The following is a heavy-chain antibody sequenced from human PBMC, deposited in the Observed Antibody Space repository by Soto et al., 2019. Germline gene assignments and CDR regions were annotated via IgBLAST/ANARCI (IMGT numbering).Heavy chain of an antibody. J-gene: IGHJ4*02. V-gene: IGHV3-23*05. D-gene: IGHD3-3*01. CDR3: AKPRAGVVNYFDY. Sequence: EVQLLGSGGGLVQPGGSLRLSCAASGFIFKTYAMSWVRQAPGKGLEWVSSITSSGGTTYYADSVKGRFTISRDNSKNNLDLQMNSLRAEDTAVYYCAKPRAGVVNYFDYWGQGSLVTVSS. CDR1: GFIFKTYA. CDR2: ITSSGGTT.